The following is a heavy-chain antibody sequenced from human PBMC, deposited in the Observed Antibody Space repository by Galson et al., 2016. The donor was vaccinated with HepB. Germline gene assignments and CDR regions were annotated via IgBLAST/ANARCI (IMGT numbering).Heavy chain of an antibody. CDR3: PSGGAWGTYRIDY. J-gene: IGHJ4*02. V-gene: IGHV4-31*03. CDR1: GGSISTGGYY. Sequence: TLSLTCSVSGGSISTGGYYWNWIRQHPGKGLEWIGYIYHTGSASYTPSLKSRVTISLDTTKNQFSLRLDSVTAADTAVYYCPSGGAWGTYRIDYWGQGTPVTVAS. CDR2: IYHTGSA. D-gene: IGHD3-16*02.